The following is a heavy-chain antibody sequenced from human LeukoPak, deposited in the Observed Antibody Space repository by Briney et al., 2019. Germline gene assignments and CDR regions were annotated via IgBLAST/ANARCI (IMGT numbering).Heavy chain of an antibody. V-gene: IGHV3-33*01. CDR3: ARDPYGSGGTSFDI. J-gene: IGHJ3*02. Sequence: GGSLRLSCAASGFTFRSYGMHWVRQAPGKGLEWVAVIWYDGSNKYYADSVKGRFTISRDNSKNTLYLQMNSLRTEDTAVYFCARDPYGSGGTSFDIWGQGTKVTVSS. D-gene: IGHD3-10*01. CDR2: IWYDGSNK. CDR1: GFTFRSYG.